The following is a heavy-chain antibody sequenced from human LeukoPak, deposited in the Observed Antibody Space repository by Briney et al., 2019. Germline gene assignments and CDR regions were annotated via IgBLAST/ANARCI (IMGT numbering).Heavy chain of an antibody. V-gene: IGHV1-69*04. CDR3: ARTLTTVSTYDYWGQGRSGWSYYYYGMDV. J-gene: IGHJ6*02. CDR2: IIPILGIA. CDR1: GGTFSSYA. Sequence: SVKVSCKASGGTFSSYAISWVRQAPGQGLEWMGRIIPILGIANYAQKFQGRVTITADKSTSTAYMELSSLRSEDTAVYYCARTLTTVSTYDYWGQGRSGWSYYYYGMDVWGQGTTVTVSS. D-gene: IGHD6-19*01.